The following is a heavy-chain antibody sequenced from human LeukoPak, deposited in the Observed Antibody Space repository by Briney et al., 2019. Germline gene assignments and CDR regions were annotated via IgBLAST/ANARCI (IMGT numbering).Heavy chain of an antibody. CDR1: GFTFSSYS. D-gene: IGHD3-10*01. Sequence: PGGSLRLSCAASGFTFSSYSMNWVRQAPGKGLEWVSYISSSSSTIYYADSVKGRFTISRDNAKNSLYLQMNSLRAEDTAVYYCASSITMVRGVIGYWGQGTLVTVSS. CDR3: ASSITMVRGVIGY. CDR2: ISSSSSTI. J-gene: IGHJ4*02. V-gene: IGHV3-48*04.